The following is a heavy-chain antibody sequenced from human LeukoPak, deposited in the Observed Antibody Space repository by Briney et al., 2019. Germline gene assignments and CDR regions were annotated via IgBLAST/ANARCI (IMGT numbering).Heavy chain of an antibody. V-gene: IGHV3-21*01. J-gene: IGHJ4*02. CDR1: GFTFSNYS. CDR2: ISTTSDYI. CDR3: ARGGVYSQGFDY. D-gene: IGHD5/OR15-5a*01. Sequence: GGSLRLSCAASGFTFSNYSMNWVRQAPGKGLDGVSSISTTSDYIYYAGSLKGRLTISRDNAKNSLYLQMNSLRAEDTAVYYCARGGVYSQGFDYWGQGTLVTVSS.